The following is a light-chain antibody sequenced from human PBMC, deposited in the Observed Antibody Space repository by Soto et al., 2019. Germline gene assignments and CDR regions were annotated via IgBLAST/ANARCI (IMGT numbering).Light chain of an antibody. V-gene: IGKV1-39*01. CDR1: QSISNY. CDR3: QQSYNAPRT. CDR2: AAS. J-gene: IGKJ1*01. Sequence: DIQMTQSPYSLSASVGDRVTITYRASQSISNYLNWYQQKPGKAPRLLIHAASSLQSGVPSRFSGSGSGTDFTLTISSLQPEDFAIYYCQQSYNAPRTFGPGTKVEIK.